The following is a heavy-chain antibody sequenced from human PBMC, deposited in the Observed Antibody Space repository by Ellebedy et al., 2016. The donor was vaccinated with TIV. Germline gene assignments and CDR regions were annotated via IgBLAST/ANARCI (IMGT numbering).Heavy chain of an antibody. CDR3: ARRSRGPSYYFDY. CDR1: GSIFSSYY. CDR2: ISGSGGMM. D-gene: IGHD3-10*01. Sequence: PGGSLRLSCVASGSIFSSYYMTWVRQAPGKGLEWISYISGSGGMMDHADSVKGRFTISRDNAKNSLYLQLSSLRAEDTAVYYCARRSRGPSYYFDYWGQGALVTVSS. J-gene: IGHJ4*02. V-gene: IGHV3-48*03.